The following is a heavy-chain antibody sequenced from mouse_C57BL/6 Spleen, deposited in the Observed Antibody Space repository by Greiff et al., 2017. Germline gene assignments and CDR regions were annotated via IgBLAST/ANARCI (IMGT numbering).Heavy chain of an antibody. CDR3: AREVIRKDYAMDY. CDR2: INPNYGTT. J-gene: IGHJ4*01. D-gene: IGHD2-12*01. Sequence: EVQLQQSGPELVKPGASVKISCKASGYSFTDYNMHWVKQSNGQSLAWIGVINPNYGTTSYNQKFKGKATLTGDQSSSTDYMQLKSLTSEDSAVYYCAREVIRKDYAMDYWGQGTSVTVSS. V-gene: IGHV1-39*01. CDR1: GYSFTDYN.